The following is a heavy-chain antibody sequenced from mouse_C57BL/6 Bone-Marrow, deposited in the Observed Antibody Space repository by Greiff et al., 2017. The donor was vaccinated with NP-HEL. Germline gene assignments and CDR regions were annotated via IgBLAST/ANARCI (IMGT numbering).Heavy chain of an antibody. D-gene: IGHD1-1*01. CDR3: ARGATVVAMDY. Sequence: EVKLVESGGGLVQPGGSLKLSCAASGFTFSDYYMYWVRQTPEQRLEWVAYISNGGGSTYYPDTVKGRFTISRDNAKNTLYLQMSRLKSEDTAMYYCARGATVVAMDYWGQGTSVTVSS. V-gene: IGHV5-12*01. CDR1: GFTFSDYY. CDR2: ISNGGGST. J-gene: IGHJ4*01.